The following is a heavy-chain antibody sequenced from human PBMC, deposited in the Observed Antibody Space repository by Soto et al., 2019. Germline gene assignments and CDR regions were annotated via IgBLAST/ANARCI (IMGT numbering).Heavy chain of an antibody. J-gene: IGHJ6*02. CDR2: IYYSGST. CDR1: GGSISSSSYY. V-gene: IGHV4-39*01. D-gene: IGHD3-10*01. CDR3: ARQGRLRYYYYYGMDV. Sequence: SETLSLTCTVSGGSISSSSYYWGWIRQPPGKGLEWIGSIYYSGSTYYNPSLKSRVTISVDTSKNQFSLKLSSVTAADTAVYYCARQGRLRYYYYYGMDVWGQGTTVTVSS.